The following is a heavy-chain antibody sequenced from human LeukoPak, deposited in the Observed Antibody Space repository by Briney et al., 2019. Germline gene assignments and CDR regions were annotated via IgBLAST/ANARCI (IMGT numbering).Heavy chain of an antibody. CDR1: GYSFTNYW. V-gene: IGHV5-51*01. Sequence: GESLKISCKGSGYSFTNYWIGRVRQMPGKGLEWMGIIYPGDSDTRYSPSFQGQVTISADKSNSTAYLQWSSLKASDTAIYYCARHPPRGDEDDSSFDYWGQGTLVTVSS. D-gene: IGHD6-6*01. CDR3: ARHPPRGDEDDSSFDY. J-gene: IGHJ4*02. CDR2: IYPGDSDT.